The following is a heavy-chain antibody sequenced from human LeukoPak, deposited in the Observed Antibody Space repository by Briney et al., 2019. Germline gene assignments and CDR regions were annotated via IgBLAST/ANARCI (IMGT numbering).Heavy chain of an antibody. Sequence: GGSLRLSCAVSGFTFSNYWMYWVRQAPGKRLVWVARINSDGSSTTYADSVEGRFTISRDNTKSMLHLQMHSLRVDDSAVYFCTRATTTADWYFDLWGRGTLVTVSS. CDR1: GFTFSNYW. V-gene: IGHV3-74*01. J-gene: IGHJ2*01. CDR3: TRATTTADWYFDL. D-gene: IGHD1-1*01. CDR2: INSDGSST.